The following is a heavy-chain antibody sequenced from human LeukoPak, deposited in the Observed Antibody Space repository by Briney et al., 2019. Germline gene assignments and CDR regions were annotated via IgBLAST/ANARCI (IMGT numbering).Heavy chain of an antibody. CDR3: ARDLAGNSGYDFSRDYYYYYMDV. D-gene: IGHD5-12*01. CDR2: INPNSGGT. V-gene: IGHV1-2*02. Sequence: ASVKVSCKASGYTFTGYYMHWVRQAPGQGLEWMGWINPNSGGTNYAQKFQGRVTMTRDTSISTAYMELRSLRSGDTAVYYCARDLAGNSGYDFSRDYYYYYMDVWGKGTTVTISS. CDR1: GYTFTGYY. J-gene: IGHJ6*03.